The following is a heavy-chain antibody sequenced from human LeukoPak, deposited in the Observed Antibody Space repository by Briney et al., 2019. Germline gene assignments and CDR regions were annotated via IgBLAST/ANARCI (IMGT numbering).Heavy chain of an antibody. CDR1: GFTFSSSW. J-gene: IGHJ4*02. D-gene: IGHD2-21*02. V-gene: IGHV3-7*01. CDR2: IKQDGRET. CDR3: ARASLLVTHGY. Sequence: GGSLRLSCAASGFTFSSSWMNWVRQAPGKGLEWVANIKQDGRETYYVDSVKGRFTVSRDNARNSLYLQMNSLRAEDTAVYYCARASLLVTHGYWGQGTLVTVS.